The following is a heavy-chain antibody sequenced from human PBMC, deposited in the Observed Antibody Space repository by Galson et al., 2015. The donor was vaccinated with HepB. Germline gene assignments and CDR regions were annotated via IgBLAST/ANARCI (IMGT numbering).Heavy chain of an antibody. Sequence: SVKVSCKASGGTFSSYTISWVRQAPGQGLEWMGRIIPILGIANYAQKFQGRVTMTRDTSISTAYMELSRLRSDDTAVYYCARGIRGDDIFDYWGQGTLVTVSS. CDR1: GGTFSSYT. CDR3: ARGIRGDDIFDY. D-gene: IGHD5-24*01. J-gene: IGHJ4*02. CDR2: IIPILGIA. V-gene: IGHV1-69*02.